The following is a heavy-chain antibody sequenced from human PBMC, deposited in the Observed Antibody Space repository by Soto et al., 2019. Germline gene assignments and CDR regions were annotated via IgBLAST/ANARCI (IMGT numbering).Heavy chain of an antibody. CDR3: ARRGFIAAAGLYYYYGMDV. CDR1: GGTFSSYA. D-gene: IGHD6-13*01. J-gene: IGHJ6*02. Sequence: QVQLVQSGAEVKKPGSSVKVSCKASGGTFSSYAISWVRQAPGQGLEWMGGIIPIFGTANYAQKFQGRVTMTADKSTSTAYMELSSLRSEDTAVYYCARRGFIAAAGLYYYYGMDVWGQGTTVTVSS. CDR2: IIPIFGTA. V-gene: IGHV1-69*06.